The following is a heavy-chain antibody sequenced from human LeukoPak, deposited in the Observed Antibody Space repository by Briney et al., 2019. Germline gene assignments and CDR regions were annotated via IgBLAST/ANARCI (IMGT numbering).Heavy chain of an antibody. J-gene: IGHJ4*02. CDR2: IKQDGSET. CDR1: GFIFSNYW. Sequence: GGSLRLSCATSGFIFSNYWMSWVRQAPGKGLEWVANIKQDGSETYYVDSVKGRFTISRDNSENTLSLQMNSLRAEDTALYYCSKNRVVFNWNYAYYFDDWGQGTLVTVSS. CDR3: SKNRVVFNWNYAYYFDD. V-gene: IGHV3-7*01. D-gene: IGHD1-7*01.